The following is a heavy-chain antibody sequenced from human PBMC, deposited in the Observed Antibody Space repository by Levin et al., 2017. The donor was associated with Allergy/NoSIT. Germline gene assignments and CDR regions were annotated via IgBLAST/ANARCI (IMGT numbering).Heavy chain of an antibody. D-gene: IGHD2-2*01. CDR2: IGDSGGTT. J-gene: IGHJ6*04. Sequence: AGGSLRLSCAVSGFTFKSYSMAWVRQAPGKGLEWVSTIGDSGGTTNYAESVKGRFTISRDSSRNTLNLQMSSLRAEDTAIYYCAKGTTTSSYAPLDVWGKGTTVTVSS. V-gene: IGHV3-23*01. CDR1: GFTFKSYS. CDR3: AKGTTTSSYAPLDV.